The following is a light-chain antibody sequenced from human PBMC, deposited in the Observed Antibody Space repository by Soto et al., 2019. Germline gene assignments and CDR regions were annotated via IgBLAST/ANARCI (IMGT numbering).Light chain of an antibody. CDR3: QQSSNWPPT. V-gene: IGKV3-11*01. J-gene: IGKJ3*01. CDR2: DAS. CDR1: QSVSSY. Sequence: EIVLTQSPATLSLSPGERATLSCRASQSVSSYLAWYQQRPGQAPRLLIYDASNRATGIPARFSGSGSGTDFTLTISSPEPEDFAVYYCQQSSNWPPTFGPGTKVGIK.